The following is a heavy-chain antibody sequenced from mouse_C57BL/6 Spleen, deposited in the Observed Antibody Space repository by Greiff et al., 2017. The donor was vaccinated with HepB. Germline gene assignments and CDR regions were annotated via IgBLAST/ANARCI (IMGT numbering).Heavy chain of an antibody. Sequence: VQLQQPGAELVKPGASVKLSCKASGYTFTSYWMQWVKQRPGQGLEWIGEIDPSDSYTNYNQKFKGKATLTVDTSSSTAYMQLSSLTSEDSAVYYCARGGYYPYYYAMDYWGQGTSVTVSS. J-gene: IGHJ4*01. D-gene: IGHD2-3*01. CDR3: ARGGYYPYYYAMDY. CDR1: GYTFTSYW. V-gene: IGHV1-50*01. CDR2: IDPSDSYT.